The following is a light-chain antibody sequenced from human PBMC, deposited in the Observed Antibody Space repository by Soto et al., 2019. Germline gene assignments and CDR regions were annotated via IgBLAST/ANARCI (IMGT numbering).Light chain of an antibody. J-gene: IGLJ1*01. CDR2: GND. V-gene: IGLV1-40*01. Sequence: QPVLTQPPSVSGAPGQRVTISCTGSNSNIGAGYDVHWYQQFPGEAPKLLIYGNDNRPSGVPDRFSGSKSGTSASLAITGLRADDEADYYCQSYASSPSANFVFGTGTKLTVL. CDR3: QSYASSPSANFV. CDR1: NSNIGAGYD.